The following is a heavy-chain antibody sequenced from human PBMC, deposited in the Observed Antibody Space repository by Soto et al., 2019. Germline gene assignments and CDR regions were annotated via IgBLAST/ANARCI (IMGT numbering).Heavy chain of an antibody. D-gene: IGHD3-3*01. J-gene: IGHJ5*02. CDR3: ASGDDFGNWFDP. CDR1: GYTFTSYA. Sequence: ASVKVSCKASGYTFTSYAMHWVRQAPGQRLEWMGWINAGNGNTKYSQKFQGRVTITRDTSASTAYMELSSLRSEDTAVDYCASGDDFGNWFDPWGRGTLVTVSS. CDR2: INAGNGNT. V-gene: IGHV1-3*01.